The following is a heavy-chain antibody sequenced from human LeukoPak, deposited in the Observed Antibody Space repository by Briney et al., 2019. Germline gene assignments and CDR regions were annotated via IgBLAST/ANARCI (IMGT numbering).Heavy chain of an antibody. Sequence: PSETLSLTCNVSGGSISSDYWSWIRQPAGKGLEWIGYIYYSGSTNYNPSLKSRVTISVDTSKNQFSLKLSSVTAADTAVYYCARLALLPDAFDIWGQGTMVTVSS. J-gene: IGHJ3*02. CDR1: GGSISSDY. V-gene: IGHV4-59*01. D-gene: IGHD2-15*01. CDR3: ARLALLPDAFDI. CDR2: IYYSGST.